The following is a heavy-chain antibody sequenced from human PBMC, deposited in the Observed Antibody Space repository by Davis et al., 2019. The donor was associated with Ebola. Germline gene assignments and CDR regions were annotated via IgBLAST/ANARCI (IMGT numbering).Heavy chain of an antibody. D-gene: IGHD2-2*01. CDR3: ATAGDVVVVPAAQYYYYSMGV. Sequence: GGSLRLSCAASGFTFSSYAMNWVRQAPGKGLEWVGRIKTKTDGGSTDYAAPVKGRFTISRDDSKNTLYLQMNSLNTGDTAVYYCATAGDVVVVPAAQYYYYSMGVWGQGTTVTVS. J-gene: IGHJ6*02. CDR1: GFTFSSYA. CDR2: IKTKTDGGST. V-gene: IGHV3-15*07.